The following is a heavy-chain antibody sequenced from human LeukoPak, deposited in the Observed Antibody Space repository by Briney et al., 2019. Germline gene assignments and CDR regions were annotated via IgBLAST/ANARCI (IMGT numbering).Heavy chain of an antibody. Sequence: ASVKVSCKASGYTFTSYYMHWVGQAPGQGLEWMGWINPNSGGTNYAQKIQGRVTMTRDTSISTAYMELSRLRSDDTAVYYCARDPRAAAAAAGTNWFDPWGQGTLVTVSS. D-gene: IGHD6-13*01. J-gene: IGHJ5*02. CDR1: GYTFTSYY. V-gene: IGHV1-2*02. CDR2: INPNSGGT. CDR3: ARDPRAAAAAAGTNWFDP.